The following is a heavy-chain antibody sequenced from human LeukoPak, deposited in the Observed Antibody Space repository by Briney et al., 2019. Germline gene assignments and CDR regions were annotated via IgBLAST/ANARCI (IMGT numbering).Heavy chain of an antibody. CDR2: ISHGGTT. V-gene: IGHV4-31*01. J-gene: IGHJ4*02. CDR1: GGSISSGTYH. Sequence: SETLSLTCTVSGGSISSGTYHWSWIRQYAGKGLEWIGHISHGGTTYYNPSLRSQVTISTDTSRNRFSLKLSSVTAADTAVYYCARNNWGPFDYWGQGTLVTVSS. CDR3: ARNNWGPFDY. D-gene: IGHD7-27*01.